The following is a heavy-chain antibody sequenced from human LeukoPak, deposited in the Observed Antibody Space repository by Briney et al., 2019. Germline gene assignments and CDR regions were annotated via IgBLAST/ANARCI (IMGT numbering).Heavy chain of an antibody. CDR1: GFTFSSYS. CDR3: ARDLNRFLEWFNIRAAYYYYGMDV. CDR2: ISYDGSNN. V-gene: IGHV3-30-3*01. Sequence: QPGGSLRLSCAASGFTFSSYSMRWVRPAPGKGREWVAGISYDGSNNYYADSVKARITISRDNYKNTMYLQMSSLRAEETAVYYCARDLNRFLEWFNIRAAYYYYGMDVWGQGTTVTVSS. D-gene: IGHD3-3*01. J-gene: IGHJ6*02.